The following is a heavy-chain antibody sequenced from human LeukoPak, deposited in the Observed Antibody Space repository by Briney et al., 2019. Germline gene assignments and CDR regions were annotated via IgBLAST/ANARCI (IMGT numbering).Heavy chain of an antibody. CDR3: ARYSNHVDYFDS. Sequence: SETLSLTCTVSDDSVSSHYWGWIRQPPGKGLEWIAYVYYTGTSNYNPSLKSRVTISIDTSKNQFSLKLISVTAADTAVYYCARYSNHVDYFDSWGQGTLVTVSS. V-gene: IGHV4-59*02. CDR2: VYYTGTS. J-gene: IGHJ4*02. D-gene: IGHD4-11*01. CDR1: DDSVSSHY.